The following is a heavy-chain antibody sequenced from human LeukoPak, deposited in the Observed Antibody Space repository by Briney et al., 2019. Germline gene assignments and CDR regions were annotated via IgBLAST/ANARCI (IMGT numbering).Heavy chain of an antibody. Sequence: ASVQVSCKASGYTFTSYDINWVRQATGQGLEWMGWMNPNSGSTGYAQKFQGRVTITRNTSISTACMELSGLRSEDTAVYYCARGRSTGYPYYFEYWGQGTLVTVSS. V-gene: IGHV1-8*03. J-gene: IGHJ4*02. CDR1: GYTFTSYD. CDR3: ARGRSTGYPYYFEY. CDR2: MNPNSGST. D-gene: IGHD5-12*01.